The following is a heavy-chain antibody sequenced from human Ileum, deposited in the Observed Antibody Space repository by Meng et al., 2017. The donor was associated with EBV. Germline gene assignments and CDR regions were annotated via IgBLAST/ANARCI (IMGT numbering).Heavy chain of an antibody. Sequence: QVPLVNPGADVKKPGSSVKISCRASGGNFKTFFFRWVRLAPGQGLEWMGGVTPVFTSTLYAKHFKDRVTITADESTNTAFMELKNLQSDDTAIYYCATDVGTVADHWGPGTLVTVSS. CDR3: ATDVGTVADH. D-gene: IGHD4-23*01. J-gene: IGHJ4*02. CDR1: GGNFKTFF. V-gene: IGHV1-69*01. CDR2: VTPVFTST.